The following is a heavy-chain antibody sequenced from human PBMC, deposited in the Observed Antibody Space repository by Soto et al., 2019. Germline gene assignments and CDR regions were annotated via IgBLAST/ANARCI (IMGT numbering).Heavy chain of an antibody. CDR2: ISYDGSNK. V-gene: IGHV3-30*18. D-gene: IGHD4-17*01. CDR1: GFTFSSYG. Sequence: QVQLVESGGGVVQPGRSLRLSCAASGFTFSSYGMHWVRQAPGKGLEWVAVISYDGSNKYYADSVKGRFTISRDNSKNTLYLQMNSLRAEDTAEYHCAKASTTVIPFDYWGQGTLVTVSS. J-gene: IGHJ4*02. CDR3: AKASTTVIPFDY.